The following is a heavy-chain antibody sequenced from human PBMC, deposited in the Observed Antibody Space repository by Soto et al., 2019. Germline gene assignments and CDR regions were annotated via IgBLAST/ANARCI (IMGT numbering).Heavy chain of an antibody. D-gene: IGHD6-19*01. CDR1: DFTFSNAW. CDR2: IKSKTHGGTT. V-gene: IGHV3-15*07. Sequence: LRLSCAASDFTFSNAWINWVRQAPGKGLEWVGRIKSKTHGGTTDFAAPVKGRFAISRDDSKNMVYLQMNSLKTEDTAVYYCEIIAVAGRWQIFDYWGQGSPVTVSS. J-gene: IGHJ4*02. CDR3: EIIAVAGRWQIFDY.